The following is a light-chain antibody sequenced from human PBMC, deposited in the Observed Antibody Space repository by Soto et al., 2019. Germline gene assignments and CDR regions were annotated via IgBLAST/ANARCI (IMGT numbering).Light chain of an antibody. V-gene: IGKV3-11*01. Sequence: EIVLTQSPASLSLSAGERVTLSCRASQSVDTMVAWYQQQVGRTPRLLIYETSNRATGVPGRFSGSGSGTDFTLPISPLEAESFAGYFCQIPTDWPPFKYTFGQGTKLEV. CDR2: ETS. CDR3: QIPTDWPPFKYT. J-gene: IGKJ2*01. CDR1: QSVDTM.